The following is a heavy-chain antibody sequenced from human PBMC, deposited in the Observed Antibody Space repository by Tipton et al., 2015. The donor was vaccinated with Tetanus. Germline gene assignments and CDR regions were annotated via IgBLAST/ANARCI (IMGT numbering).Heavy chain of an antibody. J-gene: IGHJ3*02. V-gene: IGHV4-30-4*08. D-gene: IGHD4-11*01. CDR1: GDSISSGGYY. CDR3: ARNVYTVTNDAFDI. Sequence: TLSLTCTVSGDSISSGGYYWSWIRQHPGKGLEWIGYIYYSGSTYYNPSLKSRVSISIDTSQNQFSLRLTSVTAADTAVYFCARNVYTVTNDAFDIWGHGTLVNVSS. CDR2: IYYSGST.